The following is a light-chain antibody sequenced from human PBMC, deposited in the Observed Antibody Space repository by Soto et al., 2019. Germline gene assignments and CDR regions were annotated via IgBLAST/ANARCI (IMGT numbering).Light chain of an antibody. J-gene: IGKJ1*01. CDR3: HEDRNWPPET. V-gene: IGKV3-15*01. CDR1: QSVSSN. Sequence: EIVMTQSPATMSVSPGERATLACRASQSVSSNLAWYQQKPGQAPRLLIYGASTMANGIPARFSGSGSATEFTLTVRCLHSDDFAVYYCHEDRNWPPETFGQGTKVEVK. CDR2: GAS.